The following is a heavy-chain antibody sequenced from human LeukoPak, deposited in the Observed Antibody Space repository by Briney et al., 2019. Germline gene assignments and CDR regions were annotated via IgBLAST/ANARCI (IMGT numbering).Heavy chain of an antibody. J-gene: IGHJ5*02. CDR1: GFTFSSYS. CDR2: ISSSSSSYI. V-gene: IGHV3-21*01. Sequence: GGSLRLSCAASGFTFSSYSMNWVRQAPGKGLEWVSSISSSSSSYIYYADSVKGRFTISRDNAKNSLYLQMNSLGAEVTAVYYCARGLPYSSSPNWFDPWGQGTLVTVSS. D-gene: IGHD6-13*01. CDR3: ARGLPYSSSPNWFDP.